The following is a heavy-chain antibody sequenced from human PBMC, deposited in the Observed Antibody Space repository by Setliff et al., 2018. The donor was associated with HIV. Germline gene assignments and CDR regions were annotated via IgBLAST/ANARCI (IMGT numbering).Heavy chain of an antibody. D-gene: IGHD4-4*01. J-gene: IGHJ6*02. Sequence: GGSLRLSCAASGFTFSSFEMNWVRQAPGKGLEWLSYISSGGDSIYYADSVKGRFTISRDNAKNSLFLQMNNLRAEDTAVYYCVRDITTCWDVWGQGTTVTVSS. CDR1: GFTFSSFE. CDR2: ISSGGDSI. V-gene: IGHV3-48*03. CDR3: VRDITTCWDV.